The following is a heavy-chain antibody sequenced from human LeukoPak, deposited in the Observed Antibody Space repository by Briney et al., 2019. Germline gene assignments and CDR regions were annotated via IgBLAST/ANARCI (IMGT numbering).Heavy chain of an antibody. D-gene: IGHD3-22*01. CDR1: GGSISSYY. J-gene: IGHJ6*03. V-gene: IGHV4-59*08. Sequence: PSETLSLTCTVSGGSISSYYWSWIRQPPGKGLEWIGYIYYSGSTKYNPSLKSRVTISVDTSKNQFSLKLSSVTAADTAVYYCARGRRGSGYTYYYYMDVWGKGTTVTVSS. CDR2: IYYSGST. CDR3: ARGRRGSGYTYYYYMDV.